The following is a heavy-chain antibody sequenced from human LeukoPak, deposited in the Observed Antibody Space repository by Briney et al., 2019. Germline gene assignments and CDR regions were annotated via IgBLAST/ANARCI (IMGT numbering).Heavy chain of an antibody. V-gene: IGHV4-30-2*01. Sequence: SETLSLTCAVSGGSISSGGYSWSWIRQPPGKGLEWIGYIYHSGSTYYSPSLKSRVTISEDRSKNQFSLKLSSVTAADTAVYYCARGTEQASWFDPWGQGTLVTVSS. CDR3: ARGTEQASWFDP. J-gene: IGHJ5*02. CDR2: IYHSGST. D-gene: IGHD1-1*01. CDR1: GGSISSGGYS.